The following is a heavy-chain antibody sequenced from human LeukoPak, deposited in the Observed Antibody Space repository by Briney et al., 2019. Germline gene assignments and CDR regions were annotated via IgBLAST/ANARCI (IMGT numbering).Heavy chain of an antibody. Sequence: GGSLRLSCAASGFTFSSYAMSWVRQAPGKGLEWVANIKQDGSEKYYVDSVKGRFTISRDNAKNSLYLQMNSLRAEDTAVYYCARDLLVDGYDPLVDYWGQGTLVTVSS. V-gene: IGHV3-7*01. CDR2: IKQDGSEK. CDR1: GFTFSSYA. J-gene: IGHJ4*02. CDR3: ARDLLVDGYDPLVDY. D-gene: IGHD5-12*01.